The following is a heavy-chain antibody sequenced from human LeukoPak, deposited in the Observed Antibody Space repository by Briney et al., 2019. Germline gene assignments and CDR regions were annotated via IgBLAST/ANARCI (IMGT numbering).Heavy chain of an antibody. CDR3: AKPISGGLAVTADWFDP. CDR2: INANAINT. Sequence: GGSLRLSCEASGFAFSFSAMTWVRQAPGTGLERVSTINANAINTYYADSVKGLFTISRDNSKSTLYLQLNSLRAEDTAVYYCAKPISGGLAVTADWFDPWGQGTLVTVSS. J-gene: IGHJ5*02. CDR1: GFAFSFSA. D-gene: IGHD6-19*01. V-gene: IGHV3-23*01.